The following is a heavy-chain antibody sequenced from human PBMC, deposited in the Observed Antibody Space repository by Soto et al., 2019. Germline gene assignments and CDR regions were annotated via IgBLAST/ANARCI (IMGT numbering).Heavy chain of an antibody. D-gene: IGHD3-3*01. V-gene: IGHV3-23*01. J-gene: IGHJ4*02. CDR3: ARWSYLDY. CDR2: ISGSDGKT. Sequence: GGSRRLSCAASGFSFGSYALSWVRQAPGKGLEWVSTISGSDGKTFYADSVKGRFSISRDTSQNTLYLQMNSLRADDTAIYYCARWSYLDYWGQGTRVTVSS. CDR1: GFSFGSYA.